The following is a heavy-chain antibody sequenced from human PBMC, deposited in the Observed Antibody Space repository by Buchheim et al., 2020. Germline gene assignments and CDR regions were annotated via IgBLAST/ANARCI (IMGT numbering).Heavy chain of an antibody. Sequence: QVQLVQSGAEVKKPGSSVKVSCKASGGTFSSYAISWVRQAPGQGLEWMGGIIPIFGTANYAQKFQGRVTITADKSTSTAYMELSRLRSDDTAVYYCARDHCTNGVCQYYYYYGMDVWGQGTT. J-gene: IGHJ6*02. CDR3: ARDHCTNGVCQYYYYYGMDV. V-gene: IGHV1-69*06. CDR2: IIPIFGTA. CDR1: GGTFSSYA. D-gene: IGHD2-8*01.